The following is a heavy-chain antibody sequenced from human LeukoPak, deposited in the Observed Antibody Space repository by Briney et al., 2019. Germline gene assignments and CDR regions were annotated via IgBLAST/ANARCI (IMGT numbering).Heavy chain of an antibody. CDR1: GFTVSSNY. J-gene: IGHJ4*02. CDR2: IYSGGST. Sequence: GGSLRLSCAASGFTVSSNYMSWVRQAPGKGLEWVSVIYSGGSTYYADSVKGRFTISRDNSKNTLYLQMNSLRPEDTAVYYCARVFYDSSGYRDWGQGTLVTVSS. D-gene: IGHD3-22*01. CDR3: ARVFYDSSGYRD. V-gene: IGHV3-53*05.